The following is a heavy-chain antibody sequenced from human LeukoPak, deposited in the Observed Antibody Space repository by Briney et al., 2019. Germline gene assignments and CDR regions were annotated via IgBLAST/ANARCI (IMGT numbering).Heavy chain of an antibody. CDR1: GDSLSNYY. J-gene: IGHJ5*02. CDR2: IFTSGST. CDR3: ARDWAGHVNWFGP. Sequence: PSETLSLTCTVSGDSLSNYYWSWVRQPAGKGLEWIGRIFTSGSTVYNPSLKSRVTMSIDTSKNQFSLSLSSVTAADTAVYYCARDWAGHVNWFGPWGQGTPVTVSS. D-gene: IGHD3/OR15-3a*01. V-gene: IGHV4-4*07.